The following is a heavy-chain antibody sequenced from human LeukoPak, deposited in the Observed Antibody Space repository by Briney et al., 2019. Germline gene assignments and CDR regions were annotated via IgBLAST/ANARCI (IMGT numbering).Heavy chain of an antibody. V-gene: IGHV4-59*01. Sequence: SETLSLTCTVSGGSISSYYWNWIRQPPGKGLEWVGNIYYTGSTNYNPSLQSRVNISVDPSKNQFSLNLTSVTAADTAVYYCARWGSIEVERFDYWGQGTLVTVSS. J-gene: IGHJ4*02. D-gene: IGHD3-16*01. CDR2: IYYTGST. CDR1: GGSISSYY. CDR3: ARWGSIEVERFDY.